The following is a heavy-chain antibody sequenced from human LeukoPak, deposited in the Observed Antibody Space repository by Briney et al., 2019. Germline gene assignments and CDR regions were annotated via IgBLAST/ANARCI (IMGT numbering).Heavy chain of an antibody. Sequence: PSETLSLTCTVSGGSISSSSYYWGWIRQPPGKGLEWIGSIYYSGSTYYNPSLKSRVTISVDTSKDQFSLKLSSVTAADTAVYYCARRRSGSYYRYWGQGTLVTVSS. D-gene: IGHD1-26*01. CDR3: ARRRSGSYYRY. V-gene: IGHV4-39*01. J-gene: IGHJ4*02. CDR2: IYYSGST. CDR1: GGSISSSSYY.